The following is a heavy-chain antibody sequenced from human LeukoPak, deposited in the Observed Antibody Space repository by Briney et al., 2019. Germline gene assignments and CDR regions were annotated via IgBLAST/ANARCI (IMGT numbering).Heavy chain of an antibody. CDR3: ARNKIEGPTKLDY. V-gene: IGHV3-7*01. CDR1: GFTFSSYW. Sequence: PGGSLRLSCAASGFTFSSYWMSWVRQAPGKGRQWVANIKQDESEKYYVDSVKGRFTISRDNAKNSLYLQKNSLRAEDTAVYYCARNKIEGPTKLDYWGQGILVTVSS. CDR2: IKQDESEK. D-gene: IGHD1-1*01. J-gene: IGHJ4*02.